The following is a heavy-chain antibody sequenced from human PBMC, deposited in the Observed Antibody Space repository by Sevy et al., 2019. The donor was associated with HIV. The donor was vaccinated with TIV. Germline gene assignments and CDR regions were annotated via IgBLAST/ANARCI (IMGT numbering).Heavy chain of an antibody. Sequence: GGSLRLSCGVSGFALRSYTMNWVRQAPGKGLEWVASISATGGSTYYADSVKGRFTISRDVSKTTLYLQMNSLTAEDTAMFCCAKTLQKLPFRPHYFDYWGQGTLVTVSS. CDR3: AKTLQKLPFRPHYFDY. CDR1: GFALRSYT. J-gene: IGHJ4*02. V-gene: IGHV3-23*01. CDR2: ISATGGST. D-gene: IGHD2-21*02.